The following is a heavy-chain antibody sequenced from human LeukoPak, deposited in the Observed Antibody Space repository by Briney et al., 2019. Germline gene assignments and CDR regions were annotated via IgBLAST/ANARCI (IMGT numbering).Heavy chain of an antibody. V-gene: IGHV3-48*01. CDR1: GFTFSRYA. CDR3: ARDYDFWSGYYTGIFDY. J-gene: IGHJ4*02. Sequence: GGSLRLSCATSGFTFSRYAMYWVRQAPGKGLEWVSYISSSSSTIYYADSVKGRFTISRDNAKNSLYLQMNSLRAEDTAVYYCARDYDFWSGYYTGIFDYWGQGTLVTVSS. D-gene: IGHD3-3*01. CDR2: ISSSSSTI.